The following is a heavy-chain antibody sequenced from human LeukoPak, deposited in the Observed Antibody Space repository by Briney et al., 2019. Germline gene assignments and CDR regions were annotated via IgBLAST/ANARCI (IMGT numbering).Heavy chain of an antibody. J-gene: IGHJ2*01. V-gene: IGHV3-30-3*01. CDR3: ARDHYGGNSWDWYFDL. CDR1: GFSFSTYT. Sequence: PGRSLRLFCAASGFSFSTYTMNWVRQAPGKGLERVAGIQHDGGRTYYADSVKGRFTISRDNSKNTLYLEMNSLTPEDTALYYCARDHYGGNSWDWYFDLWGRGILVTVSS. D-gene: IGHD4-23*01. CDR2: IQHDGGRT.